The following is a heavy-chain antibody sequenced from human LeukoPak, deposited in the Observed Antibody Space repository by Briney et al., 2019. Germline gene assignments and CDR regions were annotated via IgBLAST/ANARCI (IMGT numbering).Heavy chain of an antibody. CDR2: ISGDGGST. J-gene: IGHJ6*03. CDR1: GFTFDDYA. CDR3: AKDIGRAGPVTPYYHYYYMDV. Sequence: GGSLRLSCAASGFTFDDYAMHWVRKAPGKGLEWVSLISGDGGSTYYADSVKGRFTISRDNSKNSLYLQMNSLRTEDTALYYCAKDIGRAGPVTPYYHYYYMDVWGKGTTVTVSS. D-gene: IGHD4-23*01. V-gene: IGHV3-43*02.